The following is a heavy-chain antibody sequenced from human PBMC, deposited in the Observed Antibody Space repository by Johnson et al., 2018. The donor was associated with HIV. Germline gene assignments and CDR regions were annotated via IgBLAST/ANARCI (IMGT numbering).Heavy chain of an antibody. V-gene: IGHV3-11*04. CDR3: ARDRGWPVRDDAFDI. D-gene: IGHD3-10*01. J-gene: IGHJ3*02. CDR1: GFTFSDYY. CDR2: ISRSGSTK. Sequence: QVQLVESGGGLVKPGGSLRLSCAASGFTFSDYYMSWICQAPGKGLEWVYYISRSGSTKYYADSVKGRFTISRDNAKNSLYLQMNSLRAEDTAVYYCARDRGWPVRDDAFDIWGQGTLVTVSS.